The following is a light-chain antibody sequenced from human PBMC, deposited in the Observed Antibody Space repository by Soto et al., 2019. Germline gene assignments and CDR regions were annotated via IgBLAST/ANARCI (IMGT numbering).Light chain of an antibody. J-gene: IGKJ2*01. V-gene: IGKV3-11*01. CDR2: NTS. Sequence: EIVLTQSPGTLSLSPGERATLSCRTSQRPRISLVWYQLKPGQAPRLLIYNTSDRATGVPARFSGSGSGTDFTLTISSLEPEDFAVYYCQLRNSWPPLYTFGQGTKLEIK. CDR3: QLRNSWPPLYT. CDR1: QRPRIS.